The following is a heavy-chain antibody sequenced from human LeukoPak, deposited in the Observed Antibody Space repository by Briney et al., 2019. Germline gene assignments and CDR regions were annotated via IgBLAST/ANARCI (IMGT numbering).Heavy chain of an antibody. V-gene: IGHV4-38-2*01. CDR3: ARHDRYSYY. D-gene: IGHD5-24*01. CDR1: DYSISSGYY. J-gene: IGHJ4*02. CDR2: IYHSGST. Sequence: SETLSLTCAVSDYSISSGYYWGWIRQPPGKGLEFIGSIYHSGSTYYNPSLKSRVTVSVDTSKNHFSLRLRSVTAADTAVYHCARHDRYSYYWGQGTLVSVSS.